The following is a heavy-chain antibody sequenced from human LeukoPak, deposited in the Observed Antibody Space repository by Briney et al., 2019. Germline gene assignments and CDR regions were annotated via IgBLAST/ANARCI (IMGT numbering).Heavy chain of an antibody. D-gene: IGHD3-10*01. V-gene: IGHV4-59*01. J-gene: IGHJ5*02. Sequence: SETLSLTCTVSGGSISSYYWSWIRQPPGQGLEWIGYIYYSGSTNYNPSLKSRVTISVDTSKNQFSLKLSSVTAADTAVYYCASGPQRTYGGWFDPWGQGTLVTVSS. CDR1: GGSISSYY. CDR3: ASGPQRTYGGWFDP. CDR2: IYYSGST.